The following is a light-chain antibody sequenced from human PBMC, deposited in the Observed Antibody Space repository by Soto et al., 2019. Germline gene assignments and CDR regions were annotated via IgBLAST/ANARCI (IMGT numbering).Light chain of an antibody. CDR1: QSIGTW. CDR3: QQCNTFWT. V-gene: IGKV1-5*01. CDR2: DVS. J-gene: IGKJ1*01. Sequence: DIQMTQSPSTLSASVGDRVTITCRASQSIGTWLAWYQQKPGKAPKLLIYDVSSLESGVPSRFSGSGSGTEFTLTISSLQPDDFATYYCQQCNTFWTFGQGTKVDIK.